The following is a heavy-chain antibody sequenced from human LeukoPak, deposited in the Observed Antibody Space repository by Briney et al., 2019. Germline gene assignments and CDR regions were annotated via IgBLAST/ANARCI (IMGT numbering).Heavy chain of an antibody. CDR2: ISSSSNII. D-gene: IGHD5-18*01. CDR3: ARARGCSYGYSDY. Sequence: GGSLRLSCAGSGFTFSSYSMNWVRQAPGKGLEWVSYISSSSNIIDYTDSVKGRFTISRDNAKNSLYLQMNSLRAEDTAVYYCARARGCSYGYSDYWGQGTLVTVSS. V-gene: IGHV3-48*01. J-gene: IGHJ4*02. CDR1: GFTFSSYS.